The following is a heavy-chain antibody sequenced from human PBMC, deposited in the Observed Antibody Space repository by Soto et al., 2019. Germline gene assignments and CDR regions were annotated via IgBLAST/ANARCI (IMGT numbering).Heavy chain of an antibody. CDR2: INAGNGNT. D-gene: IGHD3-10*01. J-gene: IGHJ5*02. CDR3: ARAKVTMVRGVTNNWFDP. V-gene: IGHV1-3*01. Sequence: QVQLVQSGAEVKKPGASVKVSCKASGYTFTSYAMHWVRQAPGQRLEWMGWINAGNGNTKYSQKFQGRVTITRDTSASTAYMELSSLRSDDTAVYYCARAKVTMVRGVTNNWFDPWGQGTLVTVSS. CDR1: GYTFTSYA.